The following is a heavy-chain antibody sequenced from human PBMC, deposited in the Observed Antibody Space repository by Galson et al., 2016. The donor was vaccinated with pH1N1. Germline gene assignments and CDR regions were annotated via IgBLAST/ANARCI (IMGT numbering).Heavy chain of an antibody. CDR2: VLYDGNNQ. D-gene: IGHD5/OR15-5a*01. J-gene: IGHJ4*02. CDR1: GFSFSTYA. CDR3: VGDSEYSVYDSFV. Sequence: SLRLSCAASGFSFSTYAMHWVRQAPGKGLEWVAVVLYDGNNQYFADSVKGRFTISRDNSKNTVYLQMNRLRAEDTAVYYCVGDSEYSVYDSFVWGQGTQVSVSS. V-gene: IGHV3-30-3*01.